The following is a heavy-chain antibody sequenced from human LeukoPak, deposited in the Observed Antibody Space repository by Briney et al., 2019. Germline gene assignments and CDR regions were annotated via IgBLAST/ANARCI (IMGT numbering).Heavy chain of an antibody. V-gene: IGHV4-61*02. CDR2: IYTSGST. CDR3: AREDEVVVAATLVWYFDL. D-gene: IGHD2-15*01. J-gene: IGHJ2*01. CDR1: GGSISSGSYY. Sequence: PSETLSLTCTVSGGSISSGSYYWRWIRQPAGKGLEWIGRIYTSGSTNYNPSLKSRVTISVDTSKNQFSLKLSSVTAADTAVYYCAREDEVVVAATLVWYFDLWGRGTLVTVSS.